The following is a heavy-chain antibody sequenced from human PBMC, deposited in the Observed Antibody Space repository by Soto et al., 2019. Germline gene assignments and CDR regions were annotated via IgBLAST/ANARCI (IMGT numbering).Heavy chain of an antibody. CDR1: GFTFSSYA. V-gene: IGHV3-23*01. CDR2: ISGSGGST. CDR3: AKVWGSIAAAPQYYFDY. D-gene: IGHD6-13*01. J-gene: IGHJ4*02. Sequence: PGGSLRLSCAASGFTFSSYAMSWVRQAPGKGLEWVSAISGSGGSTYYADSVKGRFTISRDNSKNTLYLQMNSLRAEDTAVYYCAKVWGSIAAAPQYYFDYWGQGTLVTVSS.